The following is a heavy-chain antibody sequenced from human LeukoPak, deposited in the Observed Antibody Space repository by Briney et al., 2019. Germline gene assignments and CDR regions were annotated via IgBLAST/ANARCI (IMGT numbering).Heavy chain of an antibody. V-gene: IGHV3-7*01. CDR1: GFTFSSYW. CDR3: ARDPVASPLVAFDI. D-gene: IGHD2-21*01. CDR2: IKQDGSEK. Sequence: PGGSLRLSCAAPGFTFSSYWMSWVRQAPGKGLEWVANIKQDGSEKYYVDSVKGRFTISRDNAKNSLYLQMNSLRAEDTAVYYCARDPVASPLVAFDIWGLGTMVTVSS. J-gene: IGHJ3*02.